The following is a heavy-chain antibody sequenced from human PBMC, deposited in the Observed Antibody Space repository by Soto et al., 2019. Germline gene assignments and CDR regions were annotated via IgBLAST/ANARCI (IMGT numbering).Heavy chain of an antibody. CDR3: ARGGSTSWLRALDL. J-gene: IGHJ5*02. V-gene: IGHV3-74*01. D-gene: IGHD6-13*01. CDR2: IDFDGRST. Sequence: EVQLVESGGGLVQPGGSLRLSCAVSGFTFSNYYMQWVRQGPGKGLVYVARIDFDGRSTVHADSVKGRLTISRDNAKNTLYLQMNSLGAEDTGVYYCARGGSTSWLRALDLWGQGTLVTVSS. CDR1: GFTFSNYY.